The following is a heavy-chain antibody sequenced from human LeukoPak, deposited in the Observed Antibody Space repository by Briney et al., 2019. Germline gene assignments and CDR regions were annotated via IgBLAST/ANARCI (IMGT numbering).Heavy chain of an antibody. V-gene: IGHV5-51*01. CDR3: ARHFRSNGDFGPPDY. D-gene: IGHD4-17*01. CDR1: GYSITSYW. CDR2: IYPGDSDT. Sequence: GESLKISCKGSGYSITSYWIAWVRQMPGKGLEWMGIIYPGDSDTRYSPSFQGQVTISADKSISTAYLQWSSLKASDTAMYYCARHFRSNGDFGPPDYWGQGTLVTVSS. J-gene: IGHJ4*02.